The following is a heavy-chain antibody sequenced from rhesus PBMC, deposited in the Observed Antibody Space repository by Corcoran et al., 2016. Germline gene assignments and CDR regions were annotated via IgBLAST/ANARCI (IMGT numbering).Heavy chain of an antibody. J-gene: IGHJ3*01. CDR1: GGSISSNY. CDR3: ARDRYYNIWTGFDAFDF. D-gene: IGHD3-3*01. V-gene: IGHV4-173*01. Sequence: QLQLQESGPGLVKPSETLSLTCAVSGGSISSNYWRWIRQPPGKGLEWIGRISCSGGSTDYNPPLKSRVTSSTAASENQFSLKLSSVTAADTAVYYCARDRYYNIWTGFDAFDFWGQGLRVTVS. CDR2: ISCSGGST.